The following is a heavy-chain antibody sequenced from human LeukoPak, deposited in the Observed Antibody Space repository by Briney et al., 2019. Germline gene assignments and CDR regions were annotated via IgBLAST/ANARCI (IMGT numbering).Heavy chain of an antibody. V-gene: IGHV4-34*01. CDR1: GGSFSGYY. CDR2: INHSGST. CDR3: ARRSRYSALDY. Sequence: SETLSLTCAVYGGSFSGYYWSWIRQPPGKGLEWIGEINHSGSTNYNPSLKSRVTISVDTSKNQFSLKLSSVTAADTAVYYCARRSRYSALDYWGQGTPVTVSS. D-gene: IGHD6-6*01. J-gene: IGHJ4*02.